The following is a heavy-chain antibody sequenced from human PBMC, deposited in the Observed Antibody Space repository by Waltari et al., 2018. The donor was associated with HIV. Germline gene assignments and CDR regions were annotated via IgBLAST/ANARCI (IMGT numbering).Heavy chain of an antibody. V-gene: IGHV1-58*01. J-gene: IGHJ4*02. CDR1: GFTFTSSA. CDR3: AALGRSSLRKDPCDY. D-gene: IGHD6-13*01. Sequence: QMQLVQSGPEVKKPGTSVKVSCKASGFTFTSSAVQWVRQARGQRLEWIGWIVVGSGNTNYAQKFQERVTITRDMSTSTAYMELSSLRSEDTAVYYCAALGRSSLRKDPCDYWGQGTLVTVSS. CDR2: IVVGSGNT.